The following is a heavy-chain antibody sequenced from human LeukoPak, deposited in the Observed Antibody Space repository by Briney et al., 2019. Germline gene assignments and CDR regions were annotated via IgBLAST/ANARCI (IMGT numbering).Heavy chain of an antibody. CDR3: ARVGSSSWYRRWFDP. CDR2: IYNSGST. V-gene: IGHV4-61*01. Sequence: SETLSLTCTVSGGSVSSDIYYWSWIRQPPGKGLEWIGYIYNSGSTNYNPSLKSRVTISVDTSKNQFSLKLSSVTAADTAVYYCARVGSSSWYRRWFDPWGQGTLVTVSS. D-gene: IGHD6-13*01. J-gene: IGHJ5*02. CDR1: GGSVSSDIYY.